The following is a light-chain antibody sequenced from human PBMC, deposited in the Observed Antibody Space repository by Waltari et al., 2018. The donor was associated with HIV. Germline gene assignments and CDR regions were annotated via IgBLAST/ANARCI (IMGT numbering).Light chain of an antibody. J-gene: IGLJ3*02. CDR1: TLPRQY. CDR3: QSSDSSGAYWV. Sequence: SFQLTQPPSVSVSPGQTARITCSGETLPRQYVFWYQQRPGQAPVLVIYKDNERPSGIPERFSGATSGTTVALTISGVQPEDEADYYCQSSDSSGAYWVFGGGTKLTGL. V-gene: IGLV3-25*03. CDR2: KDN.